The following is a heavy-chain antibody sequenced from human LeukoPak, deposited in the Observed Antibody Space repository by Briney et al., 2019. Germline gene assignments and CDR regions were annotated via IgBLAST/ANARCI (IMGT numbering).Heavy chain of an antibody. V-gene: IGHV3-23*01. CDR3: AKRELVLGSGRYFDY. CDR2: ISGSGGST. Sequence: GGSLRLSCAASGFTFSSYAISWVRQAPGKWLEWVSAISGSGGSTYYADSVKGRFTISRDNSKNTLYLQMNSLRAEDTAVYYCAKRELVLGSGRYFDYWGQGTLVTVSS. D-gene: IGHD6-6*01. CDR1: GFTFSSYA. J-gene: IGHJ4*02.